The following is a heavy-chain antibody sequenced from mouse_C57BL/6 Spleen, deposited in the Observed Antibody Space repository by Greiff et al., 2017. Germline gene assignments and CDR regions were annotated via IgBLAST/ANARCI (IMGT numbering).Heavy chain of an antibody. CDR1: GYTFTSYG. J-gene: IGHJ4*01. D-gene: IGHD1-1*01. V-gene: IGHV1-81*01. CDR2: IYPRSGNT. CDR3: ARGDGSSYNAMDY. Sequence: QVQLKESGAELARPGASVKLSCKASGYTFTSYGISWVKQRTGQGLEWIGEIYPRSGNTYYNEKFKGKATLTADKSSSTAYMELRSLTSEDSAVYFCARGDGSSYNAMDYWGQGTSVTVSS.